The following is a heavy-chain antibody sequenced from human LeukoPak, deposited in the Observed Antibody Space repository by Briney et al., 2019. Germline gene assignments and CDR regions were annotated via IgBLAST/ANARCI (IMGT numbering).Heavy chain of an antibody. CDR3: ARGANWGSPDY. CDR1: GGSISSDY. CDR2: IYYSGTT. D-gene: IGHD7-27*01. V-gene: IGHV4-59*01. Sequence: PSETLSLTCTVSGGSISSDYWSWIRQSPGKGLEWIGYIYYSGTTSYNPSLKSRVTISLDTSKNQFSLKLSSVTAADTAVYYCARGANWGSPDYWGQGTLVTVSS. J-gene: IGHJ4*02.